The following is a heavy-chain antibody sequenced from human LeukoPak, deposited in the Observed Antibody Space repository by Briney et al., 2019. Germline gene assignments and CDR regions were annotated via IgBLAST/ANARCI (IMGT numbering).Heavy chain of an antibody. CDR2: IYYSGST. CDR3: ARYSSLSYYYYYMDV. D-gene: IGHD6-13*01. Sequence: SETLFLTCTVSGGSIGSYYWSWIRQPPGKGLEWIGYIYYSGSTNYNPSLKSRVTISVDTSKNQFSLKLSSVTAADTAVYYCARYSSLSYYYYYMDVWGKGTTVTVSS. J-gene: IGHJ6*03. CDR1: GGSIGSYY. V-gene: IGHV4-59*01.